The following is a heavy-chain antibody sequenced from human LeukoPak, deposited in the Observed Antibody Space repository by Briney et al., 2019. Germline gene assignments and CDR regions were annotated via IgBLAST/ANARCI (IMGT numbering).Heavy chain of an antibody. D-gene: IGHD3-22*01. Sequence: ASVKVSCKASGYTFTSYFIHWVRQAPGQGLEWMGRINANNGGTDYAQKFQGSVTMTGDTSINTAYMDLSRLRSDDTAVYYCARELNYYDSSGHYLTYLDYWGQGTLVTVSS. CDR3: ARELNYYDSSGHYLTYLDY. V-gene: IGHV1-2*02. J-gene: IGHJ4*02. CDR2: INANNGGT. CDR1: GYTFTSYF.